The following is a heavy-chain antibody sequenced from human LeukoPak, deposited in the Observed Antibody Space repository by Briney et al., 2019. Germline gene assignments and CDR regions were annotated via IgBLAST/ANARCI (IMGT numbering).Heavy chain of an antibody. CDR2: INHSGST. CDR1: GGSFSGYH. D-gene: IGHD5-12*01. J-gene: IGHJ4*02. CDR3: ARGRPYSGYSD. V-gene: IGHV4-34*01. Sequence: SETLSLTCAVYGGSFSGYHWSWIRQPPGKGLEWIGEINHSGSTNYNPSLKSRVTISVDTSKNQFSLKLSSVTAADTAVYYCARGRPYSGYSDWGQGTLVTVSS.